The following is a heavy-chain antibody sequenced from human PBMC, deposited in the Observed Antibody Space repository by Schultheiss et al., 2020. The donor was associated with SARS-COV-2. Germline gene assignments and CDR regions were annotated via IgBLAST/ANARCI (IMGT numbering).Heavy chain of an antibody. CDR1: GYTFTSYA. CDR2: INAGNGNT. D-gene: IGHD7-27*01. V-gene: IGHV1-3*01. Sequence: ASVKVSCKASGYTFTSYAMHWVRQAPGQRLEWMGWINAGNGNTKYSQKFQGRVTITRDTSASTAYMELSSLRSEDTAVYYCARDGATNWHYYYGMDVWGQGTTVTVSS. J-gene: IGHJ6*02. CDR3: ARDGATNWHYYYGMDV.